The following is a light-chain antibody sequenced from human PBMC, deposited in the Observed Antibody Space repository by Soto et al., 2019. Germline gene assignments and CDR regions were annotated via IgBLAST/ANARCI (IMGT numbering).Light chain of an antibody. V-gene: IGKV1-39*01. CDR2: AAS. J-gene: IGKJ2*01. Sequence: DIQMTQSPSSLSASVGDRVTITCRASQSISSYLNWYQQKPGKAPKLLIYAASSLQSGVPSRFSGSGSGTDFTLTTSSLQPEDFATYYCQQSYSTPYTFGQATKVDIK. CDR3: QQSYSTPYT. CDR1: QSISSY.